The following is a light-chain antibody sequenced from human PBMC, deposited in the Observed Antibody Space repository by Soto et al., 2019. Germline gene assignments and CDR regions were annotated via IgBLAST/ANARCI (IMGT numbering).Light chain of an antibody. CDR1: QSVSSY. Sequence: EIVLTQSPATLSLSPGERATLSCRASQSVSSYLAWYQQKPGQAPRLLIYDASNRATGIPARFSGSGSGTDFTLTISSLEPEDFAVYYCHQRNNWPLTFGGGTEVEIK. J-gene: IGKJ4*01. CDR2: DAS. CDR3: HQRNNWPLT. V-gene: IGKV3-11*01.